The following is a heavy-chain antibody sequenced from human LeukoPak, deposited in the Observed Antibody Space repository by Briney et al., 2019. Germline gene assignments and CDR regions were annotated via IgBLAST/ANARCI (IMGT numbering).Heavy chain of an antibody. CDR1: GFTFSIYA. Sequence: GGSLRLSCAASGFTFSIYAMSWVGQAPGKGLQWVSSITSRGESTWYVDSVKGRFTITRDNSENTLYLQMHSLRAEDTAVYYCARDRPNYYGSDGHYYRRDGDYWGRGTLVSVSS. D-gene: IGHD3-22*01. J-gene: IGHJ4*02. CDR3: ARDRPNYYGSDGHYYRRDGDY. V-gene: IGHV3-23*01. CDR2: ITSRGEST.